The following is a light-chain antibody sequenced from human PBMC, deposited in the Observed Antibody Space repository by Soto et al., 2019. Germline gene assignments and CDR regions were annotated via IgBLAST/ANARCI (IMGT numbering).Light chain of an antibody. CDR3: QHYDSLS. V-gene: IGKV3-20*01. CDR1: QSVRGTY. Sequence: VLTQSPGTLSLSPGERATLSCRASQSVRGTYLAWYQQQLGQAPRLLIYDASSRAAGIPDRFTGGGSGTDFTLRISRLEPEDFAVYYCQHYDSLSFGQGTRLEIK. J-gene: IGKJ5*01. CDR2: DAS.